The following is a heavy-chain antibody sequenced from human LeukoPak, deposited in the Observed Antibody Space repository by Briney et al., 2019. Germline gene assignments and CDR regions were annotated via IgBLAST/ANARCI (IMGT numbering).Heavy chain of an antibody. CDR1: GFTFSDYY. Sequence: PGGSLRLSCAASGFTFSDYYMSWIRQAPGKGLEWVSYITSSDSTIYYADSVKGRFTISRDNAKNSLYLQMNSLRAEDTAVYYCARAYQHRYSSSWYYFDYWGQGTLVTVSS. CDR3: ARAYQHRYSSSWYYFDY. D-gene: IGHD6-13*01. V-gene: IGHV3-11*04. CDR2: ITSSDSTI. J-gene: IGHJ4*02.